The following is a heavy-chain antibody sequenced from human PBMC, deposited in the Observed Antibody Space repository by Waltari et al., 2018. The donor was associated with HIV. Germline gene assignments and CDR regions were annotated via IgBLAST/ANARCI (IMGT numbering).Heavy chain of an antibody. J-gene: IGHJ5*02. V-gene: IGHV3-7*01. CDR3: AGGGVLLWFGDLNWFDP. CDR1: GFTFSVYC. Sequence: EVQLVESGGGLVQPGGSLRLSCAASGFTFSVYCKSRVGQAPGKGLEWVANIKQDGSEKYYVDSVKGRFTISRDNAKNSLYLQMNSLRAEDTAVYYCAGGGVLLWFGDLNWFDPWGQGTLVTVSS. CDR2: IKQDGSEK. D-gene: IGHD3-10*01.